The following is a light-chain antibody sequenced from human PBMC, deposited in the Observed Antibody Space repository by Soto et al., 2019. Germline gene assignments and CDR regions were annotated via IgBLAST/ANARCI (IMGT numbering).Light chain of an antibody. CDR2: GAS. J-gene: IGKJ3*01. Sequence: IVLTQSPATLSVSPGERATLSCRASQSVSSNLAWHQQRPGQAPRLLIYGASTRATGIPDRFSGSGSGTDFTLTISRLEPEDFSVYYCHQYGTAPLTFGPGTKVDIK. CDR1: QSVSSN. V-gene: IGKV3-20*01. CDR3: HQYGTAPLT.